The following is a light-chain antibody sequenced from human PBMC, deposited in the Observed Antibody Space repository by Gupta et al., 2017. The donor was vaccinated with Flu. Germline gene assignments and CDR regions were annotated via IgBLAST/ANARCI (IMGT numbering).Light chain of an antibody. J-gene: IGLJ3*02. CDR3: CSYAGSSTSV. Sequence: SITISCAGTSSDVGSYDLVSWYQQHPGKAPKVMIYEVNKRPSGVSNRFSGSKSGNTASLTISGLQAEDEADYYCCSYAGSSTSVFGGGNKLSVL. CDR2: EVN. V-gene: IGLV2-23*02. CDR1: SSDVGSYDL.